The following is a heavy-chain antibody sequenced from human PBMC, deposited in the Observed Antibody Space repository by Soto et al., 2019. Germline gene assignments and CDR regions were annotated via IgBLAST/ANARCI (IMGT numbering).Heavy chain of an antibody. J-gene: IGHJ5*02. V-gene: IGHV4-34*01. CDR3: ARGPYSGHST. CDR2: INHSGST. CDR1: GGSFSGYY. Sequence: QVQLQQWGAGLLKPSETLSLTCAVYGGSFSGYYWSWIRQPPGKGLEWIGEINHSGSTNYNPSLKSRVTISVDTSKNQFSLKLSSVTAADTAVYYCARGPYSGHSTWGQGTLVTVSS. D-gene: IGHD1-26*01.